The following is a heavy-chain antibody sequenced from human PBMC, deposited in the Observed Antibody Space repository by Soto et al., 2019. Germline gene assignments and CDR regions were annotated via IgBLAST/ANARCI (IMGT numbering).Heavy chain of an antibody. Sequence: ASVKVSCKASGYTFTSYGISWVRQALGQGLEWMGWISAYNGNTNYAQKLQGRVTMTTDTSTSTAYMELRSLRSDDTAVYYCARERDPYNYYYMDVWGKGTTVTVSS. CDR1: GYTFTSYG. CDR2: ISAYNGNT. D-gene: IGHD3-16*01. V-gene: IGHV1-18*01. J-gene: IGHJ6*03. CDR3: ARERDPYNYYYMDV.